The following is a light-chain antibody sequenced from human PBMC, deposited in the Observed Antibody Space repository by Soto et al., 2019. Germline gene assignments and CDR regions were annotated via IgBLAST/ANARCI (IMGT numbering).Light chain of an antibody. CDR1: SSNIGSNY. CDR3: AGCDDTLDAHM. J-gene: IGLJ7*01. Sequence: QSVLTQPPSASGTPGQRVTISCSGSSSNIGSNYVYWYQHVPGTAPRLLIQRNNERPSGVPDRFSGSKSGTSVSLAISGLRSDDEATYYCAGCDDTLDAHMFGGATQMTV. V-gene: IGLV1-47*01. CDR2: RNN.